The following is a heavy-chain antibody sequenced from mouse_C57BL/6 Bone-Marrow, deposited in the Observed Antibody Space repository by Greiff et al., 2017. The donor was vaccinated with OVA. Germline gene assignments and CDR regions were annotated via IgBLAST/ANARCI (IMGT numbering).Heavy chain of an antibody. CDR2: INPYNGGT. D-gene: IGHD2-1*01. CDR1: GYTFTDYY. CDR3: ARSPHFYYGNLW. J-gene: IGHJ2*01. Sequence: EVQLQQSGPVLVKPGASVKMSCKASGYTFTDYYMNWVKQSHGKSLEWIGVINPYNGGTSYNQKFKGKATLTVDKSSSTAYMELNSLTSEDSAVYYCARSPHFYYGNLWWGQGTTLTVSS. V-gene: IGHV1-19*01.